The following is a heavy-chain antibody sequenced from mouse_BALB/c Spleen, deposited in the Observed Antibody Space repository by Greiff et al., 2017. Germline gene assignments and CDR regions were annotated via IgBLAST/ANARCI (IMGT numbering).Heavy chain of an antibody. V-gene: IGHV5-6-4*01. Sequence: EVKLVESGGGLVKPGGSLKLSCAASGFTFSSYTMSWVRQTPEKRLEWVATISSGGSYTYYPDSVKGRFTISRDNAKNTLYLQMSSLKSEDTAMYYCTTIYYDYECAYWGQGTLVTVSA. CDR1: GFTFSSYT. D-gene: IGHD2-4*01. J-gene: IGHJ3*01. CDR3: TTIYYDYECAY. CDR2: ISSGGSYT.